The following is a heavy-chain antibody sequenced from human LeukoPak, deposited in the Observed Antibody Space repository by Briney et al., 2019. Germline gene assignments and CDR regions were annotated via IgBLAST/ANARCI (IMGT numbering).Heavy chain of an antibody. V-gene: IGHV1-69*06. CDR2: IIPIFGTA. J-gene: IGHJ4*02. D-gene: IGHD6-19*01. Sequence: GASVKVSCKASGGTFSSYAISWVRQAPGQGLEWMGGIIPIFGTANYAQKFQGRVTITADKSTSTAYMELSSLRSEDTAVYYCARDRASGFRFFDYWGQGTLVTVSS. CDR1: GGTFSSYA. CDR3: ARDRASGFRFFDY.